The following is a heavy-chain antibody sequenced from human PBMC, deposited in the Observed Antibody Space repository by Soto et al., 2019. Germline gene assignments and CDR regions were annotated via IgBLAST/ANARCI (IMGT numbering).Heavy chain of an antibody. CDR3: VRDPDSSGY. Sequence: PGGSLRLSCASSVFTFISYGMHWVRQAPGKGLEWVAVIWYDGSNKYYADSVKGRFTISRDNSKNTLYLQMNSLRAEDTAVYYCVRDPDSSGYWGQGTLVTVSS. D-gene: IGHD3-22*01. J-gene: IGHJ4*02. V-gene: IGHV3-33*01. CDR1: VFTFISYG. CDR2: IWYDGSNK.